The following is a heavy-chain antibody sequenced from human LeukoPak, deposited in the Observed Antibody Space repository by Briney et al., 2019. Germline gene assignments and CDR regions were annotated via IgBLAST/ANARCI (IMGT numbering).Heavy chain of an antibody. V-gene: IGHV4-4*07. CDR3: ARDRSGSYPIHNDAFDI. CDR2: IYTSGST. D-gene: IGHD1-26*01. Sequence: SETLSLTCTVSGGSISSYYWSWIRQPAGKGLEWIGRIYTSGSTNYNPSLKSRVTMSVDTSKNQFSLKLSSVTAADTAVYYRARDRSGSYPIHNDAFDIWGQGTLVTVSS. J-gene: IGHJ3*02. CDR1: GGSISSYY.